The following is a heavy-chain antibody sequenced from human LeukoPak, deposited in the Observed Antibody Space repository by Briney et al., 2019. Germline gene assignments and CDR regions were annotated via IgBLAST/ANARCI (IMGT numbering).Heavy chain of an antibody. V-gene: IGHV4-4*02. J-gene: IGHJ4*02. D-gene: IGHD6-13*01. CDR1: GGSISSSNW. CDR3: ARVVGAAAVN. Sequence: SGTLSLTCAVSGGSISSSNWWNWVRQTPGKGLEWIGEIYHRGNTHYNPSLKSRVTMSVDTSTNQFSLRVNSVTAADTAVYYCARVVGAAAVNWGQGTLVTVSS. CDR2: IYHRGNT.